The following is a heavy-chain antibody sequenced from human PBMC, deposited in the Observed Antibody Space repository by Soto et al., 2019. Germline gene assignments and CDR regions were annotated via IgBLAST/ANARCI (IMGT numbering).Heavy chain of an antibody. J-gene: IGHJ4*02. CDR3: ARGGPRDGYRDLDY. Sequence: QLQLQESGPGLVKPSETLSLTCTVSGVSISSSNYHWGWIRQPPGKGLEWIGSIYYTGSTHYNPSLKSRVTVSADTSKNQFSLRLSSVIAADTAVYYCARGGPRDGYRDLDYWGPGTQVTVSS. CDR2: IYYTGST. CDR1: GVSISSSNYH. V-gene: IGHV4-39*01. D-gene: IGHD5-18*01.